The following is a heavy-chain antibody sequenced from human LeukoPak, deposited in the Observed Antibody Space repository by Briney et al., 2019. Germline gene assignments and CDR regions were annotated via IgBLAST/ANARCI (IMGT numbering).Heavy chain of an antibody. V-gene: IGHV3-66*01. D-gene: IGHD2-2*01. CDR2: IYRGGST. CDR3: ARIPTKDDWYFDL. CDR1: GFTVSDYY. J-gene: IGHJ2*01. Sequence: GGSLRLSCSASGFTVSDYYMTWVRQAPGKGLEWVSLIYRGGSTYYADSVQGRFTISRDNSKNTLYVQMKSLRAEDTAVYYCARIPTKDDWYFDLWGRGVLVTVSS.